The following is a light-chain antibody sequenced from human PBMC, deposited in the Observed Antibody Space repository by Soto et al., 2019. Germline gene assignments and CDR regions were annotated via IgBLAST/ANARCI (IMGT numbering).Light chain of an antibody. CDR3: QQYDSSPKT. Sequence: EIVLTQSPGTLSLSQGERAPFPCRASQSVSSSYLAWYQQKPGQAPRLLIYGASSRATGIPDRFSGSGSGTDFTLTISRLEPEDFAVYYCQQYDSSPKTFGQGTKVDIK. CDR1: QSVSSSY. J-gene: IGKJ1*01. V-gene: IGKV3-20*01. CDR2: GAS.